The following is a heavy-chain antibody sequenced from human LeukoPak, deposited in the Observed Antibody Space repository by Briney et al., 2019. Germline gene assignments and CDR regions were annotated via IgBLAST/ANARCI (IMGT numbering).Heavy chain of an antibody. Sequence: GGSLRLSCAASGFTFSSYAMHWVRQAPGKGLEWVSVISGDGGSKYYADSVKGRFTISRDNSKNTLYLQMNSLRAEDTAVYYWARAGYNSGWHTLAYYYYSGMDVCGHGTPVTVS. D-gene: IGHD6-19*01. CDR1: GFTFSSYA. CDR2: ISGDGGSK. CDR3: ARAGYNSGWHTLAYYYYSGMDV. V-gene: IGHV3-30*04. J-gene: IGHJ6*02.